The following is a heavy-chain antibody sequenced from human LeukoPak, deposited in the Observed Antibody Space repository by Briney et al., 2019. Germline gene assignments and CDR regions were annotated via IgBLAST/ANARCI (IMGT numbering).Heavy chain of an antibody. V-gene: IGHV3-23*01. Sequence: GGSLRLSCAASGFTFSSYAMSWVRQAPGKGLEWVSAISGSGGSTYYADSVKGRFTISRDNSKNTLYLQMNSLRAEDTAVYYCAKGRVPAARSNDYYYMDVWGKGTTVTVSS. D-gene: IGHD2-2*01. CDR3: AKGRVPAARSNDYYYMDV. CDR2: ISGSGGST. J-gene: IGHJ6*03. CDR1: GFTFSSYA.